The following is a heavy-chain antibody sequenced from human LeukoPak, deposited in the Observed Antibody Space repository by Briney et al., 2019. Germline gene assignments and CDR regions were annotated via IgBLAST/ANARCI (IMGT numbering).Heavy chain of an antibody. CDR1: EFTVSRNY. Sequence: QPGGSLRLSCTASEFTVSRNYMLWVRQAPGKGLEWVSLIFSNGDTHYADSVKGRFTISRDTSKNTVYLQMNSLRVEDTAMYYCTRDQMNYWGQGTLVTASS. D-gene: IGHD5-24*01. CDR2: IFSNGDT. J-gene: IGHJ4*02. CDR3: TRDQMNY. V-gene: IGHV3-53*01.